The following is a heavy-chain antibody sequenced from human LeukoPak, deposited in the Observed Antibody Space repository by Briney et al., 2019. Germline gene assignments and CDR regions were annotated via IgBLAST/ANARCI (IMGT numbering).Heavy chain of an antibody. CDR2: INDNGGRT. D-gene: IGHD1-26*01. Sequence: GGSLRLSCSASGFTFSRYAMHWVRQAPGKGLEYVSGINDNGGRTHYGDSVKGRLSISRDNSKNTLHLQMSTLRAEDTALYYCVKDVGGSYAFDYWGQGILVTVAS. J-gene: IGHJ4*02. CDR3: VKDVGGSYAFDY. V-gene: IGHV3-64D*09. CDR1: GFTFSRYA.